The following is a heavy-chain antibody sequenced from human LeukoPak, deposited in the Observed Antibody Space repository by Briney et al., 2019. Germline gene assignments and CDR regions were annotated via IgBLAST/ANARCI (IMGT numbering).Heavy chain of an antibody. CDR2: IYYSGST. CDR1: GGSISSSSYY. D-gene: IGHD4-11*01. V-gene: IGHV4-30-4*08. Sequence: PSETLSLTCTVSGGSISSSSYYWGWIRQPPGKGLEWIGYIYYSGSTYYNPSLKSRVTISVDTSKNQFSLKLSSVTAADTAVYYCARDNSNSPYYYYGMDVWGQGTTVTVSS. CDR3: ARDNSNSPYYYYGMDV. J-gene: IGHJ6*02.